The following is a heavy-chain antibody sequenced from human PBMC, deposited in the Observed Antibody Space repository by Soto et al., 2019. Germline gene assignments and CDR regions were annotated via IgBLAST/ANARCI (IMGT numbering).Heavy chain of an antibody. CDR1: GGSISSYY. J-gene: IGHJ6*02. V-gene: IGHV4-59*01. D-gene: IGHD3-10*01. CDR2: IYYSGST. Sequence: TSETLSLTCTVSGGSISSYYWSWIRQPPGKGLEWIGYIYYSGSTNYNPSLKSRVTISVDTSKNQFSLKLSSVTAADTAVYYCARDRTYGSGSYYYYYGMDVWGQGTSVTVSS. CDR3: ARDRTYGSGSYYYYYGMDV.